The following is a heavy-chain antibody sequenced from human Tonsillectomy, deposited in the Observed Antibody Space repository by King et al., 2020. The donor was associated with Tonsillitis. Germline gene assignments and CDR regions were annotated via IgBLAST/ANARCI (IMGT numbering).Heavy chain of an antibody. Sequence: MQLVQSGPEVKKPGTSVKVSCKASGFTFTSSAVQWVRQARGQRLEWIGWIVVGSGNTNYAQKFQERVTITRDMSTSTAYMELSSLRSEDTAVYYCAAEEAGRINYYYYGMDVWGQGTTVIVSS. CDR3: AAEEAGRINYYYYGMDV. CDR2: IVVGSGNT. D-gene: IGHD6-19*01. CDR1: GFTFTSSA. V-gene: IGHV1-58*01. J-gene: IGHJ6*02.